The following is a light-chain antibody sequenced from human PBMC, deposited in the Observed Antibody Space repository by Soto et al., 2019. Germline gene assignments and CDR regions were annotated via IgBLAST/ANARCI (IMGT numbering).Light chain of an antibody. J-gene: IGLJ1*01. CDR2: EVS. CDR1: SSDVGDYNY. V-gene: IGLV2-14*01. CDR3: SSYTSSSTYV. Sequence: ALTQPASVSGSPGQSITISCTGTSSDVGDYNYVSWYQQHPGKAPKLMIYEVSNRPSGVSNRFSGSKSGNTASLTISGLQAEDEADYYCSSYTSSSTYVFGTGTKVTVL.